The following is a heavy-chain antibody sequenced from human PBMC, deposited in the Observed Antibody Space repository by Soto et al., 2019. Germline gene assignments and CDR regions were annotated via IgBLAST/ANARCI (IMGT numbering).Heavy chain of an antibody. CDR3: ARSRDSSSWLPDNDAFDI. V-gene: IGHV1-18*01. CDR2: ISAYNGNT. J-gene: IGHJ3*02. D-gene: IGHD6-13*01. Sequence: ASVKVSCKASGYTFTSYGISWVRQAPGQGLEWMGWISAYNGNTNYAQKLQGRVTMTTDTSTSTAYMELRSLRSDDTAVYYCARSRDSSSWLPDNDAFDIWGQGTMVTVSS. CDR1: GYTFTSYG.